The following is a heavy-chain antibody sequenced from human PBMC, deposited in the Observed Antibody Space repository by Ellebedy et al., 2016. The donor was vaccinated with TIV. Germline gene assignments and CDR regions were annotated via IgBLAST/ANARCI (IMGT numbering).Heavy chain of an antibody. J-gene: IGHJ6*01. CDR1: GDXXXSGVHX. CDR3: ARLARYYYYYGQKV. Sequence: MPSETLSLTCTVSGDXXXSGVHXWSCXXQHPGTGLEWIGHIFYSGSTYYNPSLKSLVTISVDTSKNQFSLKLTSVTAADTAVYYCARLARYYYYYGQKVWGQGTRVTVSS. CDR2: IFYSGST. V-gene: IGHV4-31*01.